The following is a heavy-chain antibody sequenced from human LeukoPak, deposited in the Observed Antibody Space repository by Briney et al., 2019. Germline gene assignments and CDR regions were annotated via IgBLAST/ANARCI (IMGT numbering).Heavy chain of an antibody. J-gene: IGHJ4*02. CDR3: ARGRYYGSGSYYKNPRGYYFDY. CDR1: GGSISSGGYS. D-gene: IGHD3-10*01. V-gene: IGHV4-30-2*01. Sequence: ASQTLSLTCAVSGGSISSGGYSWSWIRQPPGKGLEWIGHIYHSGSTYYNPSLKSRVTISVDRSKNQFSLKLSSVTAADTAVYYCARGRYYGSGSYYKNPRGYYFDYWGQGTLVTVSS. CDR2: IYHSGST.